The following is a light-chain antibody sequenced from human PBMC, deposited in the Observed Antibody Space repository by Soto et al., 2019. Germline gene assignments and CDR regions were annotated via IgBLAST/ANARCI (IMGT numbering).Light chain of an antibody. J-gene: IGLJ3*02. Sequence: QSALTQPASVSGSPGQSITIPCTGSSNDIGGYNYVSWYQQHPGRAPKLVIYKVSDRPSGVSTRFSASKSGNTASLTISGLQAEDEADYYCAAWDDSLNGWVFGGGTKLTVL. CDR1: SNDIGGYNY. CDR2: KVS. CDR3: AAWDDSLNGWV. V-gene: IGLV2-14*01.